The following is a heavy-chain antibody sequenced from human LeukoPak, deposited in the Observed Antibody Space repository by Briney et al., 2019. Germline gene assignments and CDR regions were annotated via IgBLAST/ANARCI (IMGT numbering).Heavy chain of an antibody. D-gene: IGHD4-23*01. CDR1: GFTFSSYA. Sequence: GGSLRLSCAASGFTFSSYAMHWVRQAPGKGLEWVAVISYDGSNKYYADSVKGRFTISRDNSKNTLYLQMNSLRAEDTAAYYCAREDYGGNWFDYWGQGTLVTVSS. CDR3: AREDYGGNWFDY. J-gene: IGHJ4*02. V-gene: IGHV3-30-3*01. CDR2: ISYDGSNK.